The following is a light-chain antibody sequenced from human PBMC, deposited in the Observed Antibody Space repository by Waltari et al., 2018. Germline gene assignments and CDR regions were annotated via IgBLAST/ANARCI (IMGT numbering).Light chain of an antibody. CDR3: QQRKTYPYT. V-gene: IGKV1-9*01. J-gene: IGKJ2*01. CDR1: QDIGNR. Sequence: DIQMTQSPSSLSASVGGKVTIPCRASQDIGNRLAWYQQKPGKAPNLLIYIASNLQSGVPSRFSGFGSGTDFTLTISSLQPGDFAVYYCQQRKTYPYTFGQGTKLEIK. CDR2: IAS.